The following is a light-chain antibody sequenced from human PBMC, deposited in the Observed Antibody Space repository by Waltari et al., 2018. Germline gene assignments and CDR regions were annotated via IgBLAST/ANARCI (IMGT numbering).Light chain of an antibody. V-gene: IGKV3-11*01. CDR3: QQRSNWNT. Sequence: VLTQSPVTLSLSPGEGATLSCKASQSVGSSLAWYQQKHCQAPRLLIYNASNRTAGIPARFSGSGSGTDFTLTISSLEPEDFAVYYCQQRSNWNTFGQGTKLEIK. CDR1: QSVGSS. CDR2: NAS. J-gene: IGKJ2*01.